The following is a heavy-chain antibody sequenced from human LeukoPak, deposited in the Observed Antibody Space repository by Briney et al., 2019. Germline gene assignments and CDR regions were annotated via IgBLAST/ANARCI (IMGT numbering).Heavy chain of an antibody. V-gene: IGHV4-59*08. CDR2: IYYTVST. Sequence: SETLSLTCTVSGGSINSYSWSWIRQPPGKALEGIGHIYYTVSTKYSPSLKSRVTISVDTYKKQFSLKLTSVTAAHTAVYYCARHYSGYDASGLDIWGQGTLVTVSS. J-gene: IGHJ3*02. CDR1: GGSINSYS. CDR3: ARHYSGYDASGLDI. D-gene: IGHD5-12*01.